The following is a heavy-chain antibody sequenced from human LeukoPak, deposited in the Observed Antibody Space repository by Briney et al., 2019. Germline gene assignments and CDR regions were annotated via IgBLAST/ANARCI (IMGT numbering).Heavy chain of an antibody. Sequence: QPGGSLRLSCAASGINFRTSGMHWVRQAPGEGLEWVTFIQNDGSDKYYAASVKGRFTISRDNSKNTVYLHMNSLRADDTALYYCAREGGRAAAGRFDYWGQGTLVTVSS. CDR3: AREGGRAAAGRFDY. J-gene: IGHJ4*02. CDR1: GINFRTSG. D-gene: IGHD6-13*01. V-gene: IGHV3-30*02. CDR2: IQNDGSDK.